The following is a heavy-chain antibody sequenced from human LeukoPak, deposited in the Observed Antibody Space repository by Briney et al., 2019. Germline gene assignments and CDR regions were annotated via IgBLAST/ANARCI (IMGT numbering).Heavy chain of an antibody. CDR1: GYTFASYG. J-gene: IGHJ4*02. D-gene: IGHD6-13*01. Sequence: GASVTVSCKASGYTFASYGISGVGQAPGQGLEGMGWISAYNGNTNYAPKLQGRVTMTTDTSTSTAYMELRSLRSDDTAVYYCARGRGTREQLVGDYWGQGTLVTVSS. CDR3: ARGRGTREQLVGDY. V-gene: IGHV1-18*01. CDR2: ISAYNGNT.